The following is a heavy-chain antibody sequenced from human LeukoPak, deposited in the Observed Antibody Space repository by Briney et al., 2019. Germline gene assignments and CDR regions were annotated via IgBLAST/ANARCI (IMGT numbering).Heavy chain of an antibody. CDR2: IAADGKDI. CDR1: GFTFSSYG. D-gene: IGHD2-2*01. Sequence: GRSLRLSCAASGFTFSSYGMHWARQAPGKGLEWLTVIAADGKDIKYADSVKGRFTISRDNSKSALYLQMNSLRVEDTAVYYCAKDQQAVSAAYYFDSWGQGTLVTASS. V-gene: IGHV3-30*18. CDR3: AKDQQAVSAAYYFDS. J-gene: IGHJ4*02.